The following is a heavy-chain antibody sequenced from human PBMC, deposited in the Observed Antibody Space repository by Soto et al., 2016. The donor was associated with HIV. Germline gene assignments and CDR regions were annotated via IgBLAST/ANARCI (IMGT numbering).Heavy chain of an antibody. CDR1: GLKFSSYW. Sequence: VESGGGIIPPGGSLKLSRKASGLKFSSYWMSWVRQAPQKGLVWVSQISGDGTSLHYADSVKGRFIISRDNAKKTVYLQMNSLTVDDTATYYCVRGVKDESNSAGLFNYWGQGTLVIVSS. CDR2: ISGDGTSL. J-gene: IGHJ1*01. V-gene: IGHV3-74*01. D-gene: IGHD1-1*01. CDR3: VRGVKDESNSAGLFNY.